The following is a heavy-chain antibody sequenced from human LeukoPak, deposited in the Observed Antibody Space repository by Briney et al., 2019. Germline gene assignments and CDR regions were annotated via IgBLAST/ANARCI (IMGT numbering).Heavy chain of an antibody. J-gene: IGHJ4*02. CDR3: AKVGPLWFGIYDY. CDR1: GFPFSRYA. D-gene: IGHD3-10*01. V-gene: IGHV3-30-3*01. Sequence: GGSLRLSCAASGFPFSRYAMHWVRQAPGKGREWVALISKDGSNKYYADSVKGRFTISRDNSKNTLYLQMNSLRAEDTAVYYCAKVGPLWFGIYDYWGQGTLVTVSS. CDR2: ISKDGSNK.